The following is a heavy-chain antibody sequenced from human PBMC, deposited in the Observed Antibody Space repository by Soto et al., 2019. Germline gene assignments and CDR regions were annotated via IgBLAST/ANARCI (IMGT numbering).Heavy chain of an antibody. CDR2: TYYSGST. Sequence: QVQLQESGPGLVKPSQTLSLTCTVSGGSISSGDYYWGWIRQPPGKGLEWIGCTYYSGSTYYNPSPKSRATISVGTPNNQFALKLSSVTAADTAVYYCARAQGTAVLVSWGQGTLVTVSS. D-gene: IGHD1-1*01. J-gene: IGHJ4*02. CDR1: GGSISSGDYY. CDR3: ARAQGTAVLVS. V-gene: IGHV4-30-4*01.